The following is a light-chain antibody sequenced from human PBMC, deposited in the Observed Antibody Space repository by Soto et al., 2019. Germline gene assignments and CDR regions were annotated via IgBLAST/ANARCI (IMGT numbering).Light chain of an antibody. J-gene: IGKJ4*01. Sequence: DIQMTQSPSSLSASVGDRVTITCRASQSISRYLNWYQQKPGRALKLLISTASSLQSGVPSRFSGSGVGTDFTLTISSHQREDFATYYCQQGYSTPLTFGGGAKVEI. CDR1: QSISRY. V-gene: IGKV1-39*01. CDR2: TAS. CDR3: QQGYSTPLT.